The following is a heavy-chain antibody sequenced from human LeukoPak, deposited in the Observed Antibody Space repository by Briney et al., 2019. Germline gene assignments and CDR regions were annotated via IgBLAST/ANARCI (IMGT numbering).Heavy chain of an antibody. D-gene: IGHD5-18*01. CDR2: ISSSGSTI. J-gene: IGHJ5*02. V-gene: IGHV3-48*03. Sequence: GGSLRLSCAASGFTFSSYEMNWVRQAPGKGLEWVSYISSSGSTIYYADSVKGRFTISRDNAKNSLYLQMNSLRAEDTAVYYCARGRLWATSAMVFWFDPWGQGTLVTVSS. CDR1: GFTFSSYE. CDR3: ARGRLWATSAMVFWFDP.